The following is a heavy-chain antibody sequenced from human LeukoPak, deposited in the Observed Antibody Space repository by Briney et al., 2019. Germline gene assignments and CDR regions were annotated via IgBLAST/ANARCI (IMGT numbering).Heavy chain of an antibody. V-gene: IGHV4-4*07. J-gene: IGHJ5*02. CDR2: IYTSGSA. CDR1: GGSISGYY. Sequence: PLETLSLTCTVSGGSISGYYRSWIRQPAGKGLEWIGRIYTSGSANYNPSLKSRVTMSVDTSKNQFSLKLSSVTAADTAVYYCARDRAGSIVVAFDPWGQGTLVTVSS. D-gene: IGHD2-15*01. CDR3: ARDRAGSIVVAFDP.